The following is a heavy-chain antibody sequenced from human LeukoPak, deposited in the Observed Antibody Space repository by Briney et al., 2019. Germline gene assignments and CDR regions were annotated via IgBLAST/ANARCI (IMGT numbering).Heavy chain of an antibody. CDR3: ARHLSGTTMSHYFDF. J-gene: IGHJ4*02. D-gene: IGHD1-1*01. CDR1: GDSISSGRNY. V-gene: IGHV4-39*01. Sequence: SETLSHTCSVSGDSISSGRNYWGWIRQSPGKGLEWIASIYSSGNTHSNPSLKSRVSISVDTSKNQVSLKLYSVTASDAAIYYCARHLSGTTMSHYFDFWGQGTLVTVSS. CDR2: IYSSGNT.